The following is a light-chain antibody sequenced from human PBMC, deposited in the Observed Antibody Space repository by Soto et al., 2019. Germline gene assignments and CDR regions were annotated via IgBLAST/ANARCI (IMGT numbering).Light chain of an antibody. J-gene: IGLJ2*01. CDR3: SSYASTTLRV. Sequence: QSALTQPASVSGSPGQSITISCTGTSSDVGGFNYVSWYQHHPGKAPKLMIYDVSNRPSGVSDRFSGSKSGNTASLTISGLQAEDEAYYYCSSYASTTLRVFGGGTKLTVL. V-gene: IGLV2-14*03. CDR1: SSDVGGFNY. CDR2: DVS.